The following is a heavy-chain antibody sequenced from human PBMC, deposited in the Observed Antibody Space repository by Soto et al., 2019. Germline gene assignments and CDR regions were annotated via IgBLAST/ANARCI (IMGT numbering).Heavy chain of an antibody. CDR1: GFTFRTYA. D-gene: IGHD3-10*01. J-gene: IGHJ4*02. Sequence: GVSLRLSCAASGFTFRTYAMNWVRQAPGKGLEWISAISGSGSFTHYADSVRGRFTISRDNSQNQLYLQMNNLRGDDTAMYYCAKIPTGSGRSKFDYWGQGIQVTVSS. V-gene: IGHV3-23*01. CDR2: ISGSGSFT. CDR3: AKIPTGSGRSKFDY.